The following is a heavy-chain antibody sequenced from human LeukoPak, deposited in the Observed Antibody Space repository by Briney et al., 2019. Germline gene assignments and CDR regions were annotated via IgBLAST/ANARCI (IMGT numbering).Heavy chain of an antibody. D-gene: IGHD5-18*01. Sequence: GGSLRLSCAASGFTFSSYWMNWARQAPGKGLEWVSSISSSSSYIYYADSVKGRFTISRDNAKNSLYLQMNSLRAEDTAVYYCALGGRGYSYGVPIDYWGQGTLVTVSS. CDR1: GFTFSSYW. J-gene: IGHJ4*02. CDR2: ISSSSSYI. CDR3: ALGGRGYSYGVPIDY. V-gene: IGHV3-21*01.